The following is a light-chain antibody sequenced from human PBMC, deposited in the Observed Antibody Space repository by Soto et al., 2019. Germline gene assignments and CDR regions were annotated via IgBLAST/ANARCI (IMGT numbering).Light chain of an antibody. V-gene: IGKV3-20*01. CDR1: QTGSNSY. CDR3: QQYGSSALT. Sequence: IVLTQSPGTLSLSPGERATLSCRASQTGSNSYLAWYQHKSGQAPRLLIYEGSNRATGIPTRFSGSGSGTDFTLTISGLEPEDFAVYYCQQYGSSALTFGGGTKVDIK. J-gene: IGKJ4*01. CDR2: EGS.